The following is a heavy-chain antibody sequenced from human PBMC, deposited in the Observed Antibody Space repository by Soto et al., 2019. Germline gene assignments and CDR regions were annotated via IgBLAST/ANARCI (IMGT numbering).Heavy chain of an antibody. V-gene: IGHV1-18*01. Sequence: GASVKVSCKASGYTISSYGIRWLRQASGQGLEWMGWISGYNGNTNFAQNLQGRVTMTTDTATRTAFMELGSLRFYDTAVYYCARIAECCITICSFPSRFHRRGYYYYDGMDVWGQGTTVTVS. D-gene: IGHD2-2*01. CDR1: GYTISSYG. CDR2: ISGYNGNT. J-gene: IGHJ6*02. CDR3: ARIAECCITICSFPSRFHRRGYYYYDGMDV.